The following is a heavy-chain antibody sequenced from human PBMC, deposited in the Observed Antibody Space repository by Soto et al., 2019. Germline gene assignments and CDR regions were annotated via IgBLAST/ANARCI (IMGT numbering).Heavy chain of an antibody. J-gene: IGHJ4*02. CDR2: SYYDGTA. D-gene: IGHD2-15*01. V-gene: IGHV4-59*08. Sequence: PSETLALTCTVSGGSISRYYWSWIRQPPGKGLEWVGYSYYDGTARHNPSLKSRVTISVDTSQNQFSLKLRSVTAADTAVYYCARSHGGTLDYWGQGTLVNVS. CDR3: ARSHGGTLDY. CDR1: GGSISRYY.